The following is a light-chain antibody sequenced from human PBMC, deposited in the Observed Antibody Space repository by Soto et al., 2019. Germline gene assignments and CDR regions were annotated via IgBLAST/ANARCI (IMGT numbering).Light chain of an antibody. CDR2: AAS. CDR3: QQYNNWPRT. CDR1: QSVGSN. V-gene: IGKV3-15*01. J-gene: IGKJ1*01. Sequence: EIVMTQSPATLSVSPGERATLSCRASQSVGSNFAWYQQKPGQAPRLLIYAASTRATGIPARFSGSGSGTEFALTISSLQSEDFAVYYCQQYNNWPRTFGQGTKVEIK.